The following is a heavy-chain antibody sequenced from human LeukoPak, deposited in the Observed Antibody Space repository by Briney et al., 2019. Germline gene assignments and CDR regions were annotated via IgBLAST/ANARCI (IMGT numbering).Heavy chain of an antibody. CDR2: IYYSGST. V-gene: IGHV4-31*03. Sequence: SSETLSLTCTVSGGSISSGGYYWSWIRQHPGKGLEWIGYIYYSGSTYYNPSLKSRVTISVDTSKNQFSLKLSSVTAADTAVYYCARRPGSGSYYNYWGQGTLVTVSS. CDR3: ARRPGSGSYYNY. CDR1: GGSISSGGYY. J-gene: IGHJ4*02. D-gene: IGHD3-10*01.